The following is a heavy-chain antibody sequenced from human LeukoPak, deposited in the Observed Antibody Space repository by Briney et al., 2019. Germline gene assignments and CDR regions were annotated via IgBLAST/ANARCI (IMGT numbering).Heavy chain of an antibody. D-gene: IGHD2-2*01. CDR1: GFTFSSYG. CDR3: ASVDCSSTSCSDFDY. J-gene: IGHJ4*02. V-gene: IGHV3-30*02. Sequence: GGSLRLSCAASGFTFSSYGMHWVRQAPGKGLEWVAFIRYDGSNKYYADSVKGRFTISRDNSKNTLYLQMNSLRAEDTAVYYCASVDCSSTSCSDFDYWGQGTLVTVSS. CDR2: IRYDGSNK.